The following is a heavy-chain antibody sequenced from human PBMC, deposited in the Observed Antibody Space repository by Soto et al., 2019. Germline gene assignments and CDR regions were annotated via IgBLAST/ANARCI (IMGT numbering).Heavy chain of an antibody. J-gene: IGHJ4*02. CDR3: ARGGQDFWSGPFDY. CDR2: IDNSGNT. CDR1: DGSISTYF. D-gene: IGHD3-3*01. V-gene: IGHV4-4*07. Sequence: SETLSLSCTVSDGSISTYFCNWIRQPAGKGLEWIGRIDNSGNTNYNPSLKSRVTMSADTSRNQFSLKLNSVTAADTAVYYCARGGQDFWSGPFDYWGQGALVTVSS.